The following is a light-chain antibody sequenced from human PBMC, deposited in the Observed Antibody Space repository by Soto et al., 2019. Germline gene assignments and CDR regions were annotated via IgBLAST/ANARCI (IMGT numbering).Light chain of an antibody. CDR2: AAS. CDR3: QQRYSTPVT. V-gene: IGKV1-39*01. CDR1: QSISSY. J-gene: IGKJ1*01. Sequence: DIQMTQSPSSLSASVGDRVTITCRASQSISSYLNWYQQKPGKAPKLLIYAASSLQSGVPSRFSGSGSGKDFTLTISSLQPEDFATYYCQQRYSTPVTFGQGTKVEIK.